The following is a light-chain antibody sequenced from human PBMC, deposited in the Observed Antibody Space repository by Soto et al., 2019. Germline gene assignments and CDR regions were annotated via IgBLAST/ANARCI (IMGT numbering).Light chain of an antibody. V-gene: IGKV1-5*03. CDR2: KAS. J-gene: IGKJ2*01. Sequence: DIQMTQSPSTLSASVGDRVTITCRASQSISSWLAWYQQKPGKAPKLLIYKASSLDSGVPTRFSGSGSGTEFTLTISSLQPDDLATYYCQQYNSYPFTFGQGTKLEIK. CDR3: QQYNSYPFT. CDR1: QSISSW.